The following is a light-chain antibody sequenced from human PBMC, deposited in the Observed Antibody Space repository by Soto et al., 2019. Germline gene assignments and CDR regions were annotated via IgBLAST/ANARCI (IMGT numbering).Light chain of an antibody. Sequence: DIQMTQSPSSLSASVGDRVPITCRASQSISSYLNWYQQKPGKAPKLLLYAASSLQSGVPSRFSGSGSGTDFTLTISSLQPEDFATYYCQQSYSTPPITFGQGTRLEIK. CDR2: AAS. V-gene: IGKV1-39*01. CDR3: QQSYSTPPIT. J-gene: IGKJ5*01. CDR1: QSISSY.